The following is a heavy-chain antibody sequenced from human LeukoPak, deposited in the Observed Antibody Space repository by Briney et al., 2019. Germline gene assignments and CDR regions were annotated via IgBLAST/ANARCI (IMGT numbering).Heavy chain of an antibody. CDR1: GYIFTNYD. Sequence: GASVKVSSKASGYIFTNYDIHWVRQATGQGLEWMAWMNPKSANTGYAQKFQGRVTVTRNTSISTAYMELSGLRSDDTAVYYCARGPMYSASYNYWGQGTLVTVSS. CDR2: MNPKSANT. J-gene: IGHJ4*02. D-gene: IGHD1-26*01. CDR3: ARGPMYSASYNY. V-gene: IGHV1-8*02.